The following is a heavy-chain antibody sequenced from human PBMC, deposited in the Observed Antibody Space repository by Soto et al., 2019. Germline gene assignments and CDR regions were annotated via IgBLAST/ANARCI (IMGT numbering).Heavy chain of an antibody. CDR1: GFTFSSYG. CDR2: IWYDGSNK. D-gene: IGHD5-12*01. V-gene: IGHV3-33*01. J-gene: IGHJ4*02. Sequence: GGSLRLSCAASGFTFSSYGMHWVRQAPGKGLEWVAVIWYDGSNKYYADSVKGRFTISRENSKNTLYLQMNSLRAEDTAVYYCARDSVRGYSGYAFDYWGQGTLVTVSS. CDR3: ARDSVRGYSGYAFDY.